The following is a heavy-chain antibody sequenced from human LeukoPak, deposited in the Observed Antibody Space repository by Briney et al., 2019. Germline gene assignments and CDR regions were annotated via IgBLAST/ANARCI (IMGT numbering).Heavy chain of an antibody. CDR1: GFTFDDYA. V-gene: IGHV3-9*01. CDR3: AKGSDGRFSGIPSFDY. CDR2: ISWNSGSI. Sequence: PGGSLRLSCAASGFTFDDYAMRWVRQAPGKGLEWVSGISWNSGSIGYADSVKGRFTISRDNAKNSLYLQMNSMRAEDTALYYCAKGSDGRFSGIPSFDYWGQGTLVTVSS. J-gene: IGHJ4*02. D-gene: IGHD6-25*01.